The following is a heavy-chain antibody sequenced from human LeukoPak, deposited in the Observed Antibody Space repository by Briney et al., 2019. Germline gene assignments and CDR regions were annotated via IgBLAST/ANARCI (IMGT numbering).Heavy chain of an antibody. CDR1: GGSFSDYY. D-gene: IGHD5-18*01. Sequence: SETLSPTCAVYGGSFSDYYWSWIRQPPGKGLEWIGEINHSGSTNYNPSLKSRVTISVDTSKNQFSLKLSSVTAADTAVYYCARGHRGYSYGLFDWGQGTLVTVSS. CDR2: INHSGST. CDR3: ARGHRGYSYGLFD. V-gene: IGHV4-34*01. J-gene: IGHJ4*02.